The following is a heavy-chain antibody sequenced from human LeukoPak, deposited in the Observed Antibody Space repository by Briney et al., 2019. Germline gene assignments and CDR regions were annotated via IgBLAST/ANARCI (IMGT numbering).Heavy chain of an antibody. D-gene: IGHD3-10*01. J-gene: IGHJ4*02. Sequence: SETLSLTCTVSGGSISSGDYYWSWIRQPPGKGLEWIGYIYYSGSTYYNPSLKSRVTISVDTSKNQFSLKLSSVTAADTAVYYCARDGYYGSGSYYPFDYWGQGTLVTVSS. CDR1: GGSISSGDYY. V-gene: IGHV4-30-4*01. CDR2: IYYSGST. CDR3: ARDGYYGSGSYYPFDY.